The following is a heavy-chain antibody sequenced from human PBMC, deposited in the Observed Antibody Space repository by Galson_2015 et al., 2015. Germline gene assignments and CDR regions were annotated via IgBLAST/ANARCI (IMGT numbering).Heavy chain of an antibody. CDR1: GFNFGSYG. J-gene: IGHJ4*02. D-gene: IGHD6-13*01. CDR3: ARDFLGYGSSWLPYY. CDR2: IWYDGSNE. Sequence: SLRLSCAASGFNFGSYGMHWVRQAPGKGLEWVAVIWYDGSNEYYGDSMKGRFTISRDNSKNTLYLQMNSLRVEDTAVYFCARDFLGYGSSWLPYYRGQGTLVTVSS. V-gene: IGHV3-33*01.